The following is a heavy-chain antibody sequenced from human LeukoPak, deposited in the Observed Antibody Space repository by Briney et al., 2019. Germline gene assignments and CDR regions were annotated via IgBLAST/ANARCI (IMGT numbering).Heavy chain of an antibody. CDR1: GGSISSGSYY. J-gene: IGHJ4*02. Sequence: SQTLSLTCTVSGGSISSGSYYWSWIRQPAGKGLEWIGRIYTSGSTNYNPSLKSRVTISVDTSKNQFSLKLSSVTAADTAVYYCAKDAQWLLLYYFDYWGQGTLVTVSS. CDR3: AKDAQWLLLYYFDY. CDR2: IYTSGST. V-gene: IGHV4-61*02. D-gene: IGHD3-22*01.